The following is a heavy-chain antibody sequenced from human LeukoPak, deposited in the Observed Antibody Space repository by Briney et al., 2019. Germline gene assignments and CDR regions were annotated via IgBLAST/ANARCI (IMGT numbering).Heavy chain of an antibody. Sequence: GSLRLSCAASGFTFSSYAMSWVRQAPGKGLEWVSYISSSSSTIYYADSVKGRFTISRDNAKNSLYLQMNSLRAEDTAVYYCARMCNSIYYYFDYWGQGTLVTVSS. V-gene: IGHV3-48*01. J-gene: IGHJ4*02. CDR2: ISSSSSTI. CDR3: ARMCNSIYYYFDY. CDR1: GFTFSSYA. D-gene: IGHD2-21*01.